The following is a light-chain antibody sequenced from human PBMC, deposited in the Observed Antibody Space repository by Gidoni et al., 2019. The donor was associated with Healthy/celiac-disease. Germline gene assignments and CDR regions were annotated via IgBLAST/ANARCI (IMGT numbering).Light chain of an antibody. CDR2: EVS. CDR1: SSDVGGYNY. V-gene: IGLV2-14*01. Sequence: SGSPGQSITISCTGTSSDVGGYNYVSWYQQHPGKAPKLMIYEVSNRPSGVSNRFSGSKSGNTASLTIPGRQAEDEADYYCSSYTSSSWVFGGGTKLTVL. CDR3: SSYTSSSWV. J-gene: IGLJ3*02.